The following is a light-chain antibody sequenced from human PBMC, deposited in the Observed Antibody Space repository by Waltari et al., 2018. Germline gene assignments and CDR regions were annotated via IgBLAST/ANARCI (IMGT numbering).Light chain of an antibody. CDR2: GIF. CDR3: QHYVMLPVT. J-gene: IGKJ1*01. V-gene: IGKV3-20*01. Sequence: EIVLTQSPGTLSLYPGERATLSCRTSQSVSRAVAWYQQNPGQAPRLLIYGIFNRATGIPDRFSGSGSGTDFSLTISRLEPEDFAVYYCQHYVMLPVTFGQGTRVEVK. CDR1: QSVSRA.